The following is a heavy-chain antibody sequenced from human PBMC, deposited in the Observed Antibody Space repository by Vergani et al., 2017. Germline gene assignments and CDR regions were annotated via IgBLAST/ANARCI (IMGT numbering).Heavy chain of an antibody. CDR1: GGTFSSYT. CDR2: IIPILGIA. D-gene: IGHD1-26*01. CDR3: ASAGPSGGWFDP. Sequence: QVQLVQSGAEVKKPGSSVKVSCKASGGTFSSYTISWVRQAPGQGLEWMGRIIPILGIANYAQKFQGRVTITADKSTSTAYMELSRLRSEDTAVYYCASAGPSGGWFDPWGQGTLVTVSS. V-gene: IGHV1-69*02. J-gene: IGHJ5*02.